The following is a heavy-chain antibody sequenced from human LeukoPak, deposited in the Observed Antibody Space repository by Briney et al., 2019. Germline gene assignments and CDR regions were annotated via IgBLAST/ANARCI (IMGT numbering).Heavy chain of an antibody. J-gene: IGHJ4*02. Sequence: ASVKVSCKASGGTFSSYAISWVRQAPGQGLEWMGWINPNSGDTNYAQNFQGRVTMTRDTSINTAYMELSRLRSDDTAVYYCARSGSGYADLYWGQGTLVTVSS. CDR3: ARSGSGYADLY. CDR1: GGTFSSYA. D-gene: IGHD3-22*01. CDR2: INPNSGDT. V-gene: IGHV1-2*02.